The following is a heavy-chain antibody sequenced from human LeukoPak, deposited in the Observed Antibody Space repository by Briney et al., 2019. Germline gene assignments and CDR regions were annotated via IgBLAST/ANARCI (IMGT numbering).Heavy chain of an antibody. D-gene: IGHD5/OR15-5a*01. J-gene: IGHJ4*02. CDR3: ARVSKRSMDY. V-gene: IGHV3-21*01. CDR1: GFTLGAYT. CDR2: IGSNSSYK. Sequence: GGSLRLSCVGSGFTLGAYTVTWVRQAPGKGLEWVSSIGSNSSYKFYADSVKGRFTISRDNAKSSLFLQMNSLRADDTALYYCARVSKRSMDYWGQGTLVTVSS.